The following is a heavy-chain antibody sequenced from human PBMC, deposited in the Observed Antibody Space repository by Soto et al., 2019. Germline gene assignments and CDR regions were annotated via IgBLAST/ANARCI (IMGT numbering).Heavy chain of an antibody. D-gene: IGHD3-16*01. CDR1: GGTFSTYT. CDR2: IIPIIGII. Sequence: QVQLVQSGAEVKKPGSSVKVSCKASGGTFSTYTITWVRQAPGQGLEWMGRIIPIIGIINYAQKFKGRVPITADNFTGTAYMELTRLRSDDTAVYYCAGDPDSHYKGSHASSYPWGQGTLVTVSS. V-gene: IGHV1-69*08. J-gene: IGHJ5*02. CDR3: AGDPDSHYKGSHASSYP.